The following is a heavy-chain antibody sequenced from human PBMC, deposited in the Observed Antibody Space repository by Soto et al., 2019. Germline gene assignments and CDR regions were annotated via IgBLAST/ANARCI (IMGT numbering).Heavy chain of an antibody. D-gene: IGHD1-1*01. CDR2: ISYDGSNK. V-gene: IGHV3-30*18. Sequence: QVQLVESGGGVVQPGRSLRLSYAASGFTFSSYGMHWVRQAPGKGLEWVAVISYDGSNKYYADSVKGRFTISRDNSKNTLYLQMNSLRAEDTAVYYCAKEELDPYYFDYWGQGTLVTVSS. J-gene: IGHJ4*02. CDR3: AKEELDPYYFDY. CDR1: GFTFSSYG.